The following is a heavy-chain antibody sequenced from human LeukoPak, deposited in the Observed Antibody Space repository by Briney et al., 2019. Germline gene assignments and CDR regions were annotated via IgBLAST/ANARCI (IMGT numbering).Heavy chain of an antibody. J-gene: IGHJ6*03. V-gene: IGHV4-59*01. CDR1: GGSISSYY. D-gene: IGHD5/OR15-5a*01. CDR3: ARVPVLRYYYYYMDV. Sequence: SETLSLTCTVSGGSISSYYWSWIRQPPGKGLEWIGYIYYRGSTNYNPSLKSRVTISVDTSKNQFSLKLSSVTAADMAVYYCARVPVLRYYYYYMDVWGKGTTVTVSS. CDR2: IYYRGST.